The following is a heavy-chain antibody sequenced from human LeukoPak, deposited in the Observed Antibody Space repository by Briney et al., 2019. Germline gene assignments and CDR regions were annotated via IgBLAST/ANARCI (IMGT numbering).Heavy chain of an antibody. Sequence: SGGSLRLSCAASGFTVSSNYVSWVRQAPGKGLEWVSVIYSGGSTYYADSVKGRFAISRDNSKNTLYLQMNSLRAEDTAVYYCARGIRSSSSTFFYWGQGTLVTVSS. D-gene: IGHD6-6*01. J-gene: IGHJ4*02. V-gene: IGHV3-53*01. CDR2: IYSGGST. CDR3: ARGIRSSSSTFFY. CDR1: GFTVSSNY.